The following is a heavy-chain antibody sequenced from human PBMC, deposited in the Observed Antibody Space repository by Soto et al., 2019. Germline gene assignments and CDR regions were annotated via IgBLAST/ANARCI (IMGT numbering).Heavy chain of an antibody. CDR2: IYTSGST. CDR1: CGSISSYY. V-gene: IGHV4-4*07. J-gene: IGHJ4*02. D-gene: IGHD6-13*01. CDR3: ARDYSSSSWSPYYFDY. Sequence: SETLSLTCTVSCGSISSYYWSWIRQPSGKGLEWIGRIYTSGSTNYNPSLKSRVTMSVDTSKNQFSLKLSSVTAADTAVYYCARDYSSSSWSPYYFDYWGQGTLVTVSS.